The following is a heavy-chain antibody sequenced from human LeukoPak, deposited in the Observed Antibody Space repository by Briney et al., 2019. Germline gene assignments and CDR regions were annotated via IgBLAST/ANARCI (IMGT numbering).Heavy chain of an antibody. D-gene: IGHD3-22*01. Sequence: SETLSLTCAVYGGSFSGYCWSWIRQPPGKGLEWIGEINHSGSTNYNPSLKSRVTISVDTSNHHFSVRLSSVTAADTAVYYCVRSAFYDSSRFDAFDIWGQGTPVTVSS. J-gene: IGHJ3*02. CDR2: INHSGST. V-gene: IGHV4-34*01. CDR1: GGSFSGYC. CDR3: VRSAFYDSSRFDAFDI.